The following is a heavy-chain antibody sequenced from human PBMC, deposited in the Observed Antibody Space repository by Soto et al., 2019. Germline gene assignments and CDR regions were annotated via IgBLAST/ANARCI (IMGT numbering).Heavy chain of an antibody. CDR2: IYPGDSDT. CDR1: GYSFTSYW. V-gene: IGHV5-51*01. D-gene: IGHD1-7*01. J-gene: IGHJ6*02. CDR3: ARIPHGITGTGTHEMDV. Sequence: RGESLKISCKGSGYSFTSYWIGWVRQMPGKGLEWMGIIYPGDSDTRYSPSFQGQVTISADKSISTAYLQWSSLKASDTAMYYCARIPHGITGTGTHEMDVWGQGTTVTVSS.